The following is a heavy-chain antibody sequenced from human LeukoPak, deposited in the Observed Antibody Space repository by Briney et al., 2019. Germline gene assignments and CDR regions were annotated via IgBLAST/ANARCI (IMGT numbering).Heavy chain of an antibody. CDR3: ATEVDCSTTSCYALEYYGLEV. Sequence: ASVKVSCKASGYTFTSYCIRWVRQAPGQGLEWMGWINADNGSTKYTQKLQGRVTVTTDTSTSTAYMELRSLRTDDTAVYYCATEVDCSTTSCYALEYYGLEVWGQGTTVTVSS. J-gene: IGHJ6*02. D-gene: IGHD2-2*01. CDR1: GYTFTSYC. V-gene: IGHV1-18*04. CDR2: INADNGST.